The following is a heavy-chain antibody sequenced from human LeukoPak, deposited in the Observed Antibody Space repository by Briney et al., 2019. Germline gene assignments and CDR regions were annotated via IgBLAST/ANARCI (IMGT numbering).Heavy chain of an antibody. V-gene: IGHV3-30*02. D-gene: IGHD6-13*01. J-gene: IGHJ5*02. CDR1: GFTFSSYG. CDR3: VRPIGYSSSWPPYDP. CDR2: IRYDGSDK. Sequence: GGSLRLSCAASGFTFSSYGMHWVRQAPGKGLEWVAFIRYDGSDKYYADSVKGRFTISRDNSKNTLYLQMNSLRAEDTAVYYCVRPIGYSSSWPPYDPWGQGTLVTVSS.